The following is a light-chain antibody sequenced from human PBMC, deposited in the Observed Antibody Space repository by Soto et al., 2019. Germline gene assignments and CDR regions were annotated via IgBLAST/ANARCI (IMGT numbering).Light chain of an antibody. V-gene: IGLV2-14*03. CDR3: SSYTSRRTRV. CDR2: DVY. CDR1: SSDVGFYDY. J-gene: IGLJ1*01. Sequence: QSALTQPASVSGSPGQSITISCTGTSSDVGFYDYVSWYQQHPGKAPRLMIYDVYNRPSGISNRFSGSKSGNTASLTISGLQAGDEADYYCSSYTSRRTRVFGVGTKLTV.